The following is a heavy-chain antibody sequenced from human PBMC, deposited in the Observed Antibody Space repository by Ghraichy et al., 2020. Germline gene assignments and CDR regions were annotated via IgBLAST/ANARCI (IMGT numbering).Heavy chain of an antibody. CDR2: ISSSSSYI. CDR3: ARDPGYCSGGRCFGDAFDF. V-gene: IGHV3-21*01. Sequence: GGSLRLSCAASGFTFISYDMNWVRQAPGKGLEWVSYISSSSSYIYYADSVEGRFTISKDNYKNSLFLQMNSLRAEDTAMYYCARDPGYCSGGRCFGDAFDFWGQGTMVTVSS. CDR1: GFTFISYD. D-gene: IGHD2-15*01. J-gene: IGHJ3*01.